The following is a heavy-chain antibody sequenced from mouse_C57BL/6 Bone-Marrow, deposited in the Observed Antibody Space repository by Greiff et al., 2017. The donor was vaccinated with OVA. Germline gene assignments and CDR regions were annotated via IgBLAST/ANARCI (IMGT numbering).Heavy chain of an antibody. CDR1: GFTFSSYA. D-gene: IGHD2-4*01. V-gene: IGHV5-4*01. CDR3: ARDYDYDYYAMDY. J-gene: IGHJ4*01. CDR2: ISDGGSYT. Sequence: DVMLVESGGGLVKPGGSLKLSCAASGFTFSSYAMSWVRQTPEKRLEWVATISDGGSYTYYPDNVKGRFTISRDNAKNNLYLQMSHLKSVDTAMYYCARDYDYDYYAMDYWGQGTSVTVSS.